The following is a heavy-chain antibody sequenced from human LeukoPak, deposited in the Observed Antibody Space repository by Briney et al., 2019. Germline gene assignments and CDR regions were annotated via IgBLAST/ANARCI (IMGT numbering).Heavy chain of an antibody. Sequence: GGSLRLSCAASGFTFSSYSMNWVRQAPGKGLEWVSSISSSSSYIYYADSVKGRFTISRDNAKNSLYLQMNSLRAEDTAVYYCAGDGTTVTQNDYWGQGTLVTVSS. CDR2: ISSSSSYI. J-gene: IGHJ4*02. CDR1: GFTFSSYS. CDR3: AGDGTTVTQNDY. V-gene: IGHV3-21*01. D-gene: IGHD4-17*01.